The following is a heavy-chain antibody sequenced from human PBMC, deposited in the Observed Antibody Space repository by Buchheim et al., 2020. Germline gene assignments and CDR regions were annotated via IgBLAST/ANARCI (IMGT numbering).Heavy chain of an antibody. J-gene: IGHJ6*02. CDR2: IYYSGST. CDR1: GGSISSSSYY. CDR3: AAGYCSSTSCLNYYYYGMDV. Sequence: QLQLQESGPGLVKPSETLSLTCTVSGGSISSSSYYWGWIRQPPGKGLEWIGSIYYSGSTYYNQSFKSRVTISVDTSKNQFSLKLSSVTAADTAVYYCAAGYCSSTSCLNYYYYGMDVWGQGTT. D-gene: IGHD2-2*01. V-gene: IGHV4-39*01.